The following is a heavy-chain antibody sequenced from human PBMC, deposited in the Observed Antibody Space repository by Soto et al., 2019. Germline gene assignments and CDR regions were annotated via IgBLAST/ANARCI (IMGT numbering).Heavy chain of an antibody. CDR1: GFNFNTYW. CDR3: AKYSGSYSFEN. D-gene: IGHD1-26*01. V-gene: IGHV3-7*02. CDR2: MNHDGSLI. Sequence: EVHLVESGGDLVQPGGSLRLTCAASGFNFNTYWMSWVRQAPGKGLEWVTNMNHDGSLIYYLDSVKGRFTISRDNAKNLLCLQMNSLRAEDTAVYYCAKYSGSYSFENWGQGTLVTVSS. J-gene: IGHJ4*02.